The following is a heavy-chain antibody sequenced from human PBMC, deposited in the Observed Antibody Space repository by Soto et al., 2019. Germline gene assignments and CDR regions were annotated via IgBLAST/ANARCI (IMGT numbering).Heavy chain of an antibody. CDR2: IIPIFGTA. V-gene: IGHV1-69*05. CDR1: GGTFSSYA. CDR3: ARPPGGRGYYYGMAV. D-gene: IGHD2-15*01. Sequence: QVQLVQSGAEVKKPGSSVKVSCKASGGTFSSYAISWVRQAPGQGLEWMGGIIPIFGTANYAQKFQGRVRXPXXXSXXTAYMELSSRGSEDTAVYYCARPPGGRGYYYGMAVWGQGTTVTVSS. J-gene: IGHJ6*02.